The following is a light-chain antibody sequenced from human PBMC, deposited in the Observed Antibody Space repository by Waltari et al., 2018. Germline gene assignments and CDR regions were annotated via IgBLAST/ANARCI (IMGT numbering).Light chain of an antibody. CDR3: QQYNNYFWT. CDR1: QSIRNW. V-gene: IGKV1-5*03. J-gene: IGKJ1*01. Sequence: DMQMTQSPFTLPASVGDKVTLTCRASQSIRNWLAWYQQKPGRAPKLLIYQASNLESGVPSRFSGSGSGSQFTLTISSLQPDDFATYYCQQYNNYFWTFGQGTKVEIK. CDR2: QAS.